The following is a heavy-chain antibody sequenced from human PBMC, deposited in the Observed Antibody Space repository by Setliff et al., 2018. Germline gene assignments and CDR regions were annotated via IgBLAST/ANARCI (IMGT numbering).Heavy chain of an antibody. CDR3: ARAPAYVGNLMVVVTTEGYYFDS. Sequence: SVKVSCKASGGTFSSYAISWVRQAPGQGLEWMGRIIPIFGTANYAQKFQGRVTITADKSTSTAYMELSSLRSEDTAVYFCARAPAYVGNLMVVVTTEGYYFDSWGQGTLVTVSS. D-gene: IGHD3-22*01. CDR1: GGTFSSYA. J-gene: IGHJ4*02. V-gene: IGHV1-69*06. CDR2: IIPIFGTA.